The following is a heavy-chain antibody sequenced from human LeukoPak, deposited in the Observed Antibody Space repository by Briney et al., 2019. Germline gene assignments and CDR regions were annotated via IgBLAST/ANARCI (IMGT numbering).Heavy chain of an antibody. CDR3: AGSLGYCTSNVCYLKY. J-gene: IGHJ4*02. CDR1: GYGENFYG. Sequence: ASVTVSCKTSGYGENFYGITWVRQVAGQGLEWMGWISAQHGQTEYAPNSQDRVTMTTDTYTNTAYMELRSLRSDDTAVYYCAGSLGYCTSNVCYLKYWGQGTLVTVSS. V-gene: IGHV1-18*01. D-gene: IGHD2-8*01. CDR2: ISAQHGQT.